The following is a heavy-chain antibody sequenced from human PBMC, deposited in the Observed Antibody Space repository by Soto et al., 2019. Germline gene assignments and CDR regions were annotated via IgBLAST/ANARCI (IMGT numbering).Heavy chain of an antibody. J-gene: IGHJ5*02. V-gene: IGHV4-59*01. CDR2: IYYSGST. D-gene: IGHD1-26*01. CDR3: ARGLYSGSYYYWFDP. CDR1: GGSISSYY. Sequence: SETLSLTCTVSGGSISSYYWSWIRQPPGKGLEWIGYIYYSGSTNYNPSLKSRVTISVDTSKNQFSLELSSVTAADTAVYYCARGLYSGSYYYWFDPWGQGTLVTVSS.